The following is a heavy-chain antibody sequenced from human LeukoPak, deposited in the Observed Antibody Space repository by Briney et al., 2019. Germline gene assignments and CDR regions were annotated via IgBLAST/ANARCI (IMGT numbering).Heavy chain of an antibody. V-gene: IGHV4-39*01. CDR2: INYGGST. D-gene: IGHD3-9*01. CDR3: ASGGLVSRYLDH. J-gene: IGHJ4*02. CDR1: GGSISSSNYY. Sequence: SETLSLTCTVSGGSISSSNYYWGWIRQPPGKGLEWIGMINYGGSTHYNSSLKSRVTISVDTSKNQFSLTLSSVTAADTAVYYCASGGLVSRYLDHWGQGTLVTVSS.